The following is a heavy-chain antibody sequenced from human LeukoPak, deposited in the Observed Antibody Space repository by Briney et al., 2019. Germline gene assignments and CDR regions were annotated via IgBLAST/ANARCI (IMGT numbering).Heavy chain of an antibody. CDR3: AVPEGSAPGFDY. J-gene: IGHJ4*02. Sequence: ASVKVSCKAYGYTFTSYDINWVRQATGQGLEWMGWMNPNSGNTGYAQKFQGRVTMTRNTSISTAYMELSSLRSEDTAVYYCAVPEGSAPGFDYWGQGTLVTVSS. V-gene: IGHV1-8*01. CDR1: GYTFTSYD. CDR2: MNPNSGNT. D-gene: IGHD1-26*01.